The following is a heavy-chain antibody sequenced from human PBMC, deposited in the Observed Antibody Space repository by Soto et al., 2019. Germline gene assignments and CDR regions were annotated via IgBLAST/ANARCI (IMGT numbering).Heavy chain of an antibody. D-gene: IGHD2-21*02. V-gene: IGHV4-39*01. Sequence: SETLSLTCTVSGGSISSSSYYWGWIRQPPGKGLEWIGSIYYSGSTYYNPSLKSRVTISVDTSKNQFSLKLSSVTAADTAVYYCARQGGNSDPSDIWGQGTMVTVSS. CDR2: IYYSGST. CDR3: ARQGGNSDPSDI. CDR1: GGSISSSSYY. J-gene: IGHJ3*02.